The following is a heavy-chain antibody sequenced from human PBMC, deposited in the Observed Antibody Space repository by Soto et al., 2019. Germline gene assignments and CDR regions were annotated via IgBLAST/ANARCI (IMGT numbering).Heavy chain of an antibody. CDR2: ISYDGSNK. CDR1: GFTFSSYA. V-gene: IGHV3-30-3*01. CDR3: ARDRPGSYYFDY. J-gene: IGHJ4*02. Sequence: PGGSLRLSCAASGFTFSSYAMHWVRQAPGKGLEWVAVISYDGSNKYYADSVKGRFTISRDNSKNTLYLQMNSLRAEDTAVYYCARDRPGSYYFDYWGQGTLVTVSS. D-gene: IGHD1-26*01.